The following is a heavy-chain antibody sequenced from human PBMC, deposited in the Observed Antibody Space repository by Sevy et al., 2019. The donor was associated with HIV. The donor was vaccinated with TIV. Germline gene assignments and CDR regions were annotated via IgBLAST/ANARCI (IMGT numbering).Heavy chain of an antibody. J-gene: IGHJ4*02. V-gene: IGHV3-30-3*01. CDR3: ARGRRYYYGSGSYSYYFDY. CDR2: ISYDGSNK. CDR1: GFTFSSYA. Sequence: GGSLRLSCAASGFTFSSYAMHWVRQAPGKGLEWVAVISYDGSNKYYADSVKGRFTISRDNSKNTLYLQMNSLRAEDTAVYYCARGRRYYYGSGSYSYYFDYWGQGTLVIVSS. D-gene: IGHD3-10*01.